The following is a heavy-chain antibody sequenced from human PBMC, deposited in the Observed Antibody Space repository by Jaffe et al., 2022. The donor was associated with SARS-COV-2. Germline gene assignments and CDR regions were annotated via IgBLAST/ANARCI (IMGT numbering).Heavy chain of an antibody. CDR2: VSSDGGST. D-gene: IGHD3-10*01. CDR1: GFTFNSYA. V-gene: IGHV3-64D*06. Sequence: EVQLVESGGGLVQPGGSLRLSCSASGFTFNSYAMHWVRQAPGKGLEYVSVVSSDGGSTYYADSVKGRLTISRDNSKNTLYLQMSSLRAEDTAVYYCVKDRGSDYQRYYYYYYGMDVWGQGTTVTVSS. J-gene: IGHJ6*02. CDR3: VKDRGSDYQRYYYYYYGMDV.